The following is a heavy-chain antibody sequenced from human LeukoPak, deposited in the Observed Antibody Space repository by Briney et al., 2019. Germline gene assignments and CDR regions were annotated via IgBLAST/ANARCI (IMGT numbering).Heavy chain of an antibody. Sequence: GGSLRLSCAASGFTFSSHAMSWVRQAPGKGLEWVSTISGSGRSTYSADSVKGRFTISRDNSKNTLFLQMNSLRAEDTAVYYCAKDRSLDGGNSNGYFDSWGQGTLVTVSS. CDR2: ISGSGRST. V-gene: IGHV3-23*01. J-gene: IGHJ4*02. D-gene: IGHD4-23*01. CDR1: GFTFSSHA. CDR3: AKDRSLDGGNSNGYFDS.